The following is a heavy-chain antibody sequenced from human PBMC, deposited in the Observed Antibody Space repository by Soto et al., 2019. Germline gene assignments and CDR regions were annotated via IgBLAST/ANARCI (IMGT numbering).Heavy chain of an antibody. D-gene: IGHD2-8*01. Sequence: SVKVSFKACGLTFTSSAFQWLRQARGQRLEWIGWIAVGSGYTNYAQRFQDRVTLTRDMSTATTYMELSRLTSEDTAIYYCAADATAWQQMVPSDYWGQGTLVTVSS. V-gene: IGHV1-58*01. CDR2: IAVGSGYT. J-gene: IGHJ4*02. CDR3: AADATAWQQMVPSDY. CDR1: GLTFTSSA.